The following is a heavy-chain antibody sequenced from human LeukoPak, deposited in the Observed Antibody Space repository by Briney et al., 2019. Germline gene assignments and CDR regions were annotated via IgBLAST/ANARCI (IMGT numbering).Heavy chain of an antibody. J-gene: IGHJ5*02. Sequence: PGGSLRLSCAASGFTFSSYEMNWVRQAPGKGLEWVSYISSSGSTIYYADSVKGRFTISRDNAKNSLYLQMNSLRAEDTAVYYCARDGGYCSSTSCYTAGNWSDPWGQGTLVTVSS. D-gene: IGHD2-2*02. CDR3: ARDGGYCSSTSCYTAGNWSDP. V-gene: IGHV3-48*03. CDR1: GFTFSSYE. CDR2: ISSSGSTI.